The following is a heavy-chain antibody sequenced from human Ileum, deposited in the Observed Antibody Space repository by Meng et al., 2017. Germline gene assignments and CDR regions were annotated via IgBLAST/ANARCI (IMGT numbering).Heavy chain of an antibody. J-gene: IGHJ4*02. Sequence: VRLGESGGGVVQPWTSLRLSCAASGFNFRNYGMHWFRQAPGKGLEWVAHIRYDATNQYYVDSVKGRFTISRDNSKNTLYLQVDSLRVEDTAVYFCARDVLAAAGKYFDYWGQGALVTVSS. CDR3: ARDVLAAAGKYFDY. V-gene: IGHV3-33*01. CDR2: IRYDATNQ. D-gene: IGHD6-13*01. CDR1: GFNFRNYG.